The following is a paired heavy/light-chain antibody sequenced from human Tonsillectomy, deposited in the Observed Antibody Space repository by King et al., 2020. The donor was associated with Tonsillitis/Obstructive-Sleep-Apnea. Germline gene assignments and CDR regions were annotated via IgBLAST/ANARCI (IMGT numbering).Heavy chain of an antibody. CDR3: AKGHGDDDAFDV. Sequence: EVQLLESGGGLVQPGGSLRLSCAASGFTFSTYTMNWVRQAPGKGLEWVSSITGTAFSTYYADSVKGRFTVSRDNSRDTLHLHMNSLRADDTAVYYCAKGHGDDDAFDVWGQGTMVTVS. CDR1: GFTFSTYT. J-gene: IGHJ3*01. V-gene: IGHV3-23*01. D-gene: IGHD4-17*01. CDR2: ITGTAFST.
Light chain of an antibody. J-gene: IGLJ2*01. CDR3: QSSDSSVTF. CDR2: QDT. V-gene: IGLV3-25*02. CDR1: ALPKQY. Sequence: SYELTQPPSVSVSPGQTARITCSGHALPKQYAYWYQQKPGQAPMLLIFQDTERPSGIPERFSGSSSGTTVTLTISGVRAEDEADYYCQSSDSSVTFFGGGTKLTVL.